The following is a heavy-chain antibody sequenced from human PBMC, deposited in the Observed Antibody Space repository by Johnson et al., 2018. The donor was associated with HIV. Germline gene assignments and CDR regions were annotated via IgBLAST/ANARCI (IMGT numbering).Heavy chain of an antibody. Sequence: VQLVESGGGLVQPGGSLRLSCAASGLTFSGYWLYWVRQAPGTGLAWVSLINTDGSSTDYVHPVMGRFTISRDNAKNTLYLQMNSLRVEDTAVYYCARDGATDNAFDIWGQGTMVTVSS. D-gene: IGHD3-16*01. CDR1: GLTFSGYW. J-gene: IGHJ3*02. V-gene: IGHV3-74*01. CDR2: INTDGSST. CDR3: ARDGATDNAFDI.